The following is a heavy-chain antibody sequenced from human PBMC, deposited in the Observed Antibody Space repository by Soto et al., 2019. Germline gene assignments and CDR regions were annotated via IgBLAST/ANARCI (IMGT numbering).Heavy chain of an antibody. CDR1: GGTFSSYA. Sequence: SVKVSCKASGGTFSSYAISWVRQAPGQGLEWMGGIIPIFGTANYAQKFQGRVTITADKSTSTAYMELSSLRSEGTAVYYCARGEYYDSSGYYQYYFDYWGQGTLVTVSS. CDR3: ARGEYYDSSGYYQYYFDY. D-gene: IGHD3-22*01. J-gene: IGHJ4*02. V-gene: IGHV1-69*06. CDR2: IIPIFGTA.